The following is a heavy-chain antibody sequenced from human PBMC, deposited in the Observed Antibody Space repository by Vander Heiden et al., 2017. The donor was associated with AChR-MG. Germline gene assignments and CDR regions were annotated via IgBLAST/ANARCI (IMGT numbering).Heavy chain of an antibody. Sequence: QVQLVQSGAEVKKPGSSVKVSCKASGGTFSSYAISWVRQAPGQGLEWMGGIIPIFGTANYAQKFQGRVTITADESTSTAYMELSSLRSEDTAVYYCARVLVMGNIPAYYYYGMDVWGQGTTVTVSS. CDR1: GGTFSSYA. J-gene: IGHJ6*02. CDR3: ARVLVMGNIPAYYYYGMDV. CDR2: IIPIFGTA. V-gene: IGHV1-69*01. D-gene: IGHD2-2*01.